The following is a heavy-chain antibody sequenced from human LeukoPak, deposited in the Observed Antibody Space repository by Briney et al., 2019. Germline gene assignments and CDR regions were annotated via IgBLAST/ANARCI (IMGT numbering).Heavy chain of an antibody. Sequence: GASVKVSCKASGYTFTSYGISWVRQAPGRGLEWMGWISAYNGNTNYAQKLQGRVTMTTDTSTSTAYMELRSLRSDDTAVYYCARDALTVGANPPGWFDPWGQGTLVTVSS. D-gene: IGHD1-26*01. CDR3: ARDALTVGANPPGWFDP. CDR1: GYTFTSYG. V-gene: IGHV1-18*01. CDR2: ISAYNGNT. J-gene: IGHJ5*02.